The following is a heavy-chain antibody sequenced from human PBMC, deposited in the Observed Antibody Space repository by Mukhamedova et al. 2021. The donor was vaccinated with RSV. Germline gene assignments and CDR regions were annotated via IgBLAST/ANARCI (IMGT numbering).Heavy chain of an antibody. Sequence: PGKGLVWVSDISGRGTNSYYAGSVKGRFTSCRDNSKHTLCLQMSSLRAEDTAVYYCARRTPVMNDAFDIWGHGTTVNGSS. D-gene: IGHD2-2*01. V-gene: IGHV3-23*01. CDR2: ISGRGTNS. J-gene: IGHJ3*02. CDR3: ARRTPVMNDAFDI.